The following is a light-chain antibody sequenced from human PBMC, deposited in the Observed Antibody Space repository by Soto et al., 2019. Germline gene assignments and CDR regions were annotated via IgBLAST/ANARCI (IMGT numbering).Light chain of an antibody. CDR2: LAA. CDR3: QQSYSFPRT. V-gene: IGKV1-39*01. CDR1: QNINTF. J-gene: IGKJ2*01. Sequence: DIQMTQSPSSLSASVGDRVTISCRASQNINTFLNWYQQKPGKAPKLLIYLAAILQNGVPSRFSGSGSGTEFTLTITSLQPEDFATYYCQQSYSFPRTFGQGTKLEI.